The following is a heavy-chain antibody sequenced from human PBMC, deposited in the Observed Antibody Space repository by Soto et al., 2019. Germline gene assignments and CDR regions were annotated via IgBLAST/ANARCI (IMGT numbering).Heavy chain of an antibody. D-gene: IGHD5-18*01. CDR3: ARSRSGGYSYGYYGMDV. J-gene: IGHJ6*02. CDR2: IYYSGST. Sequence: SETLSLTCPVSGGSISSGGYYWSWIRQHPGKGLEWIGYIYYSGSTYYNPSLKSRVTISVDTSKNQFSLKLSSVTAADTAVYYCARSRSGGYSYGYYGMDVWGQGTTVTVSS. V-gene: IGHV4-31*03. CDR1: GGSISSGGYY.